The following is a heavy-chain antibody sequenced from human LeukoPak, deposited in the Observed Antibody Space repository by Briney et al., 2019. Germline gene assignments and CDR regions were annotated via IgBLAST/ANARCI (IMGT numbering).Heavy chain of an antibody. D-gene: IGHD6-13*01. Sequence: PSQTLSLTCTVSGGSISSGDYYWSWIRQPPGKGLEWIGYIYYSGSTYYNPSLKSRVTISVDTSKNQFSLKLSSVTAADTAVYCCARVVAAAGTPDYWGQGTLVTVSS. V-gene: IGHV4-30-4*01. CDR3: ARVVAAAGTPDY. J-gene: IGHJ4*02. CDR1: GGSISSGDYY. CDR2: IYYSGST.